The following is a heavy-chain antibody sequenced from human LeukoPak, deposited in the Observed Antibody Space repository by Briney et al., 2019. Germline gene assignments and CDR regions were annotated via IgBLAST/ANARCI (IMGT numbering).Heavy chain of an antibody. Sequence: SVKVSCKASGGTFSSYAISWVRQAPGQGLEWMGGIIPIFGTANYAQKFQGRVTITTDESTSTAYMELSSLRSEDTAVYYCANYYYDSSGYLHGYFDYWGQGTLVTVSS. D-gene: IGHD3-22*01. J-gene: IGHJ4*02. V-gene: IGHV1-69*05. CDR3: ANYYYDSSGYLHGYFDY. CDR1: GGTFSSYA. CDR2: IIPIFGTA.